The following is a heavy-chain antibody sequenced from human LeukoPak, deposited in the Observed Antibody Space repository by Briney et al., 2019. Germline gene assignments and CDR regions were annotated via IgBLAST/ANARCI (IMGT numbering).Heavy chain of an antibody. CDR2: IYYSGST. J-gene: IGHJ4*02. CDR1: GGSISSSSYY. V-gene: IGHV4-39*07. Sequence: SETLSLTCTVSGGSISSSSYYWGWIRQPPGTGLEWIGSIYYSGSTNYNPSLKSRVTISVDTSKDQFSLRLTSVTAADAAVYYCARRISSSSRAFDYWGQGTLVTVSS. CDR3: ARRISSSSRAFDY. D-gene: IGHD6-6*01.